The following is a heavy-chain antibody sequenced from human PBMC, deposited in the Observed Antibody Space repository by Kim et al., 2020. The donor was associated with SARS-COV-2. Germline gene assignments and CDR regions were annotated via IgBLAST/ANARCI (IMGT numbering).Heavy chain of an antibody. V-gene: IGHV3-23*01. CDR3: ASSSLYSGSYPGDFDY. D-gene: IGHD1-26*01. J-gene: IGHJ4*02. Sequence: GGSLRLSCAASGFTFSSYAMSWVRQAPGKGLEWVSAISGSGGSTYYADSVKGRFTISRDNSKNTLYLQMNSLRAEDTAVYYCASSSLYSGSYPGDFDYWGQGTLVTVSS. CDR1: GFTFSSYA. CDR2: ISGSGGST.